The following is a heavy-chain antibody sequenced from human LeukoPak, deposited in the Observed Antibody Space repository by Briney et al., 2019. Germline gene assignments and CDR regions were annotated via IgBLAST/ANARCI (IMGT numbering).Heavy chain of an antibody. CDR3: ARVKCSSTSCYTHWFDP. CDR1: GGSISSSSYY. Sequence: SETLSLTCTVSGGSISSSSYYWGWIRQPPGKGLEWIGSIYYSGSTYYNPSLKSRVTISVDTSKNQFSLKLSSVTAADTAVYYCARVKCSSTSCYTHWFDPWGQGTLVTVSS. V-gene: IGHV4-39*01. J-gene: IGHJ5*02. D-gene: IGHD2-2*02. CDR2: IYYSGST.